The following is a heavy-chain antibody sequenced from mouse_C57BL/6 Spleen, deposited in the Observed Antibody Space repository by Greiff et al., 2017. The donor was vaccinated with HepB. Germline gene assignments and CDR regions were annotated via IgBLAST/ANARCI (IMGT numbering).Heavy chain of an antibody. V-gene: IGHV5-9*01. CDR1: GFTFSSYT. CDR3: ARLTGYFDY. CDR2: ISGGGGNT. D-gene: IGHD4-1*01. Sequence: EVKLMESGGGLVKPGGSLKLSCAASGFTFSSYTMSWVRQTPEKRLEWVATISGGGGNTYYPDSVKGRFTISRDNAKNTLYLQMSSLRSEDTALYYCARLTGYFDYWGQGTTLTVSS. J-gene: IGHJ2*01.